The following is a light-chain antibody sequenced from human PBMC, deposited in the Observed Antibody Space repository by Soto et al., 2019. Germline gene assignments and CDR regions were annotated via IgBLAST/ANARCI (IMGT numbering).Light chain of an antibody. CDR3: HQYDTSVWT. CDR2: GAS. J-gene: IGKJ1*01. V-gene: IGKV3-20*01. CDR1: QSVNSRQ. Sequence: EIVLTQSPGALSLSPGEGVTLSCRASQSVNSRQLTWYQQKRGQSPRLLIYGASIRAPGIPDRFSGSGSGADFTLTINRLETEDFAVYYCHQYDTSVWTFGQGTKIEIK.